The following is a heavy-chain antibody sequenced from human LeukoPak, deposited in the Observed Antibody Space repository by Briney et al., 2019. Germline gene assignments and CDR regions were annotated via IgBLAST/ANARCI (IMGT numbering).Heavy chain of an antibody. Sequence: SQTLSLTCTVSGGSISSGSYYWGWIRQPPGKGLEWIGSIYYSGSTYYNPSLKSRVSISVDMSKNQFSLKLSSVTAADTAVYYCASTLDTSSWHYGGGYWGQGTLVTVSS. CDR3: ASTLDTSSWHYGGGY. D-gene: IGHD6-13*01. CDR2: IYYSGST. V-gene: IGHV4-39*07. CDR1: GGSISSGSYY. J-gene: IGHJ4*02.